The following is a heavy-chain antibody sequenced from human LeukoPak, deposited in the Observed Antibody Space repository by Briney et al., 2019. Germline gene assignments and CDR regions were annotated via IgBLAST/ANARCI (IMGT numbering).Heavy chain of an antibody. CDR2: IYYSGST. J-gene: IGHJ6*02. Sequence: PSQTLSLTCTVSGGSISSGGYSWSWIRQHPGKGLGWIGYIYYSGSTYYNPSLKSRVTISVDTSKNQFSLKLSSVTAADTAVYYCITGTYYYYGMDVWGQGTTVTVSS. D-gene: IGHD2-8*02. CDR3: ITGTYYYYGMDV. CDR1: GGSISSGGYS. V-gene: IGHV4-31*03.